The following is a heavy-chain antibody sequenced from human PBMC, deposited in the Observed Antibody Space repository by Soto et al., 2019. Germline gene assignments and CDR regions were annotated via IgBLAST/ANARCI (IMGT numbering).Heavy chain of an antibody. J-gene: IGHJ4*02. CDR1: CASISSTSSY. D-gene: IGHD1-26*01. CDR2: FFYNKNT. V-gene: IGHV4-39*01. Sequence: SETLSLTCTVSCASISSTSSYWGWVRQSPGKGLEWIGSFFYNKNTYYNPSLKSRVSISVDTSKMQFSLNLTSVTAADTAVYYCARHVEWEIFYYFEHWGQGTPVTVS. CDR3: ARHVEWEIFYYFEH.